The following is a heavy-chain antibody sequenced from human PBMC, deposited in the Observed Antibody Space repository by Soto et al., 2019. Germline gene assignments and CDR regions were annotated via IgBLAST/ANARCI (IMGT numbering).Heavy chain of an antibody. CDR2: IYDSGST. J-gene: IGHJ3*02. V-gene: IGHV4-59*01. D-gene: IGHD6-13*01. CDR3: ARERRSSSRPDAVDI. Sequence: QVQLQESGPGLMKPSETLSLTCTVSGGSIGSYYWNWIRQPPGKGLEWIGYIYDSGSTNYNPSLKSRVTISLDRSKNQFSLKVTSVTAADTAVYYCARERRSSSRPDAVDIWGQGTMVTVSS. CDR1: GGSIGSYY.